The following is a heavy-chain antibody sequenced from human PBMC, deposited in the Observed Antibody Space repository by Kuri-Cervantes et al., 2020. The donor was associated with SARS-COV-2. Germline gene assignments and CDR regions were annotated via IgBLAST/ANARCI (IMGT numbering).Heavy chain of an antibody. CDR3: ARDGGPRYCSSTSCYLRYYYGMDV. V-gene: IGHV3-23*01. CDR2: ISGSGGSK. J-gene: IGHJ6*02. D-gene: IGHD2-2*01. Sequence: GESLKISCAASGFTFSSYAMSWVRQAPGKGLEWVSAISGSGGSKYYADSVKGRFTISRDNSKNTLYLQMNSLRAEDTAVYYCARDGGPRYCSSTSCYLRYYYGMDVWGQGTTVTVSS. CDR1: GFTFSSYA.